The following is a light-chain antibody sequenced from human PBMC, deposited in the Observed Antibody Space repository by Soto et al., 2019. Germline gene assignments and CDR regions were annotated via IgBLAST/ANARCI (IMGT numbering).Light chain of an antibody. J-gene: IGKJ5*01. Sequence: DIQMTQSPSSLSASVGDRVTITCRASQSISSYLNWYQQKPGKAPKLLIYAASSLQSGVPSRFSGSGSGTDFTLTISSLQPEDFATYYCQQTYSTPITFGQGTRLAMK. CDR1: QSISSY. V-gene: IGKV1-39*01. CDR3: QQTYSTPIT. CDR2: AAS.